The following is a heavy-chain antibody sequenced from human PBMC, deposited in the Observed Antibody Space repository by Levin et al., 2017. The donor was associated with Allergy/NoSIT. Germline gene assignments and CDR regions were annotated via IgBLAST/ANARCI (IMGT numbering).Heavy chain of an antibody. V-gene: IGHV4-31*03. CDR1: GGSISSGNYY. CDR3: VRIQLSPYYFDY. J-gene: IGHJ4*02. CDR2: IYYSGST. D-gene: IGHD5-18*01. Sequence: SQTLSLTCTVSGGSISSGNYYWSWIRQHPGKGLEWIGSIYYSGSTYYNPSLKSRVTISVDTPKNQFSLRLSSVTAADTAVYYCVRIQLSPYYFDYWGQGTLVTVSS.